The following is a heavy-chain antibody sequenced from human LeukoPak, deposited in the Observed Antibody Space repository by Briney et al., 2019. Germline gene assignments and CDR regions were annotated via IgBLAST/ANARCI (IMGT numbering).Heavy chain of an antibody. V-gene: IGHV1-2*02. CDR3: ARTDYDFWSGYSTNADFDY. J-gene: IGHJ4*02. CDR2: INPNSGGT. Sequence: PGGSLRLSCAASGYTFTGYYMHWVRQAPGQGLEWMGWINPNSGGTNYAQKFQGRVTMTRDTSISTAYMELSRLRSDDTAVYYCARTDYDFWSGYSTNADFDYWGQGTLVTVSS. CDR1: GYTFTGYY. D-gene: IGHD3-3*01.